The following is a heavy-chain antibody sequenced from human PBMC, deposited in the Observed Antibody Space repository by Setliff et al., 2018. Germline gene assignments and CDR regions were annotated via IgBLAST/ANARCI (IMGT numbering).Heavy chain of an antibody. J-gene: IGHJ4*02. Sequence: SETLSLTCAVSGYSISSGYYWGWIRQPPGKGLEWIGSIYYSGRTYYNPSLQSRVTISVDTSKNQFSLKLSSVTAADTAVYYCARRGMSSSWFQGYFDYWGQGTLVTVSS. CDR1: GYSISSGYY. CDR3: ARRGMSSSWFQGYFDY. D-gene: IGHD6-13*01. CDR2: IYYSGRT. V-gene: IGHV4-38-2*01.